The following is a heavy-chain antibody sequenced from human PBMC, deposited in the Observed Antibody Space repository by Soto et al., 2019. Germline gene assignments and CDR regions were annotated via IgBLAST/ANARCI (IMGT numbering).Heavy chain of an antibody. J-gene: IGHJ4*02. CDR1: GFTFSDYY. CDR3: ARDLYCSGGSCYSALYYFDY. V-gene: IGHV3-11*05. Sequence: GGSLRLSCAASGFTFSDYYMSWIRQAPGKGLEWVSYISSSSSYTNYADSVKGRFTISRDNAKNSLYLQMNSLRAEDTAAYYCARDLYCSGGSCYSALYYFDYWGQGTLVTVSS. D-gene: IGHD2-15*01. CDR2: ISSSSSYT.